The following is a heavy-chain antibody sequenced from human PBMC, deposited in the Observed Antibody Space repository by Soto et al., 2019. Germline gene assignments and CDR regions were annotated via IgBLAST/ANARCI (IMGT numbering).Heavy chain of an antibody. Sequence: QVQLVESGGGVVQPGRSLRLSCAASGFTFSSYGMHWVRQAPGKGLEWVAVIWYDGSNKYYADSVKGRFTISRDNSKNTLYLQMNSLRAEDTAVYYCARGKWGGVVVVPAAMYDYWGQGTLVTVSS. V-gene: IGHV3-33*01. CDR3: ARGKWGGVVVVPAAMYDY. CDR1: GFTFSSYG. D-gene: IGHD2-2*01. J-gene: IGHJ4*02. CDR2: IWYDGSNK.